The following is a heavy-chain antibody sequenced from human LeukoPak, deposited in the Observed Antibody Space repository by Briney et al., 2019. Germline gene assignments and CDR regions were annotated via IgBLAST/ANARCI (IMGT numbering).Heavy chain of an antibody. CDR1: GYTFTDNY. D-gene: IGHD2-2*01. CDR2: INPNSGGT. CDR3: ARDVPSVVVVPAATLYYYYYYMDV. V-gene: IGHV1-2*02. J-gene: IGHJ6*03. Sequence: ASVKVSCKASGYTFTDNYMHWVRQAPGQGLEWMGWINPNSGGTNYAQKFQGRVSMTRDTSISTAYMELSRLRSDDTAVYYCARDVPSVVVVPAATLYYYYYYMDVWGKGTTVTVSS.